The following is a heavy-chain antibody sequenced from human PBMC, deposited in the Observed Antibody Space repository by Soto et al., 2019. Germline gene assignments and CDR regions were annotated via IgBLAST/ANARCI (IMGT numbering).Heavy chain of an antibody. CDR3: AKYGPHSFGQFLYYYYYGMDV. D-gene: IGHD3-10*01. Sequence: GGSLRLSCAASGFTFSSYAMSWVRQAPGKGLEWVSATSGSGGSTYYADSVKGRFSISRDNSKNTLFLQMNSLRADDTAVYYCAKYGPHSFGQFLYYYYYGMDVWGQGTTVTVSS. V-gene: IGHV3-23*01. CDR1: GFTFSSYA. J-gene: IGHJ6*02. CDR2: TSGSGGST.